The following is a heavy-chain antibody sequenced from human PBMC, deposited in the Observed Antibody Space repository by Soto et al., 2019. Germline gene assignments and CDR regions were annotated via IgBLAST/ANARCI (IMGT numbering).Heavy chain of an antibody. J-gene: IGHJ4*02. V-gene: IGHV3-33*01. D-gene: IGHD3-16*01. Sequence: QVQLVESGGGVVQSGTSLRLSCAASGFAFQNYGMHWVRQAPGKGLEWVVFSQNDVITKYYADSVKGRFTVSRDNSKNTLYLQIDALGADDTAVYFCAREDGQIHLGEFHYWGQGTLVTVSS. CDR3: AREDGQIHLGEFHY. CDR1: GFAFQNYG. CDR2: SQNDVITK.